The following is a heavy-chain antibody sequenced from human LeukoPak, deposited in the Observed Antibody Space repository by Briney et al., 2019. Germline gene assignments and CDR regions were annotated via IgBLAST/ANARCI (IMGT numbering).Heavy chain of an antibody. CDR1: GYTFTSYG. CDR3: ARAQSGYDRYYYFDY. D-gene: IGHD5-12*01. V-gene: IGHV1-18*01. CDR2: ISAYNGNT. Sequence: ASVNVSCKASGYTFTSYGISWVRQAPGQGLEWMGWISAYNGNTNYAQKLQGRVTMTTDTSTSTAYMELRSLRSDDTAVYYCARAQSGYDRYYYFDYWGQGTLVTVSS. J-gene: IGHJ4*02.